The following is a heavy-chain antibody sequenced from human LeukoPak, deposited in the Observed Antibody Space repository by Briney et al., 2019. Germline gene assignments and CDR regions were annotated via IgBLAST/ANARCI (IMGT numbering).Heavy chain of an antibody. V-gene: IGHV3-33*01. CDR1: GYTFSRHG. CDR2: VRYDGRNR. CDR3: TREEVNLWFGEIRTPYFDY. Sequence: PGGSLRLSCAASGYTFSRHGIHWVRQAPGKGLEWVAVVRYDGRNRDYADSVKGRFTISRDDSKSIAYLQMNSLKTEDTAVYYCTREEVNLWFGEIRTPYFDYWGQGTLVTVSS. D-gene: IGHD3-10*01. J-gene: IGHJ4*02.